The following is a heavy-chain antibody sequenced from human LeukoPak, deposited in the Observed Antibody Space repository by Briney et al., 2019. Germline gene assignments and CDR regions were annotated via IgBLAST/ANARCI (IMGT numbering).Heavy chain of an antibody. D-gene: IGHD3-10*01. V-gene: IGHV3-74*01. CDR3: ARELLRGDDY. Sequence: PGGSLRLSCAASGFTVSSNYMNWVRQVPGEGLVWVSSIDSDGSVTNYADSVKGRFTISRDNAKNTASLQMNSLRAEDTAFYYCARELLRGDDYWGQGALVTVSS. CDR1: GFTVSSNY. CDR2: IDSDGSVT. J-gene: IGHJ4*02.